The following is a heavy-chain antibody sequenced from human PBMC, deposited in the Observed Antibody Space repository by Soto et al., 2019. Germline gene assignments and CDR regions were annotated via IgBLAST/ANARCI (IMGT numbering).Heavy chain of an antibody. CDR2: IYYSGST. J-gene: IGHJ3*02. CDR1: GGSISSGGYY. CDR3: ARSARDDAFDI. Sequence: SETLSLTCTVSGGSISSGGYYWSWIRQHPGKGLEWIGYIYYSGSTYYNPSLKSRVTISVDTSKNQFSLKLSSVTAADTAVYYCARSARDDAFDIWGQGTMVTVSS. V-gene: IGHV4-31*03.